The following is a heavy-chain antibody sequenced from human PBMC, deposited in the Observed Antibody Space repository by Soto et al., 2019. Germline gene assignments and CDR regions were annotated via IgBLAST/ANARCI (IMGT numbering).Heavy chain of an antibody. D-gene: IGHD1-26*01. J-gene: IGHJ4*02. Sequence: QVQLQESGPGLVKPSETLSLTCTVSGDSVSSGSYQWSWIRQPPGKRLEGIAYMHKSGSPDYNPSLGSRVTMSVDTFNNQFSLKLSSVTAADAVLYDCARYSWAATAGLFDYWGQGILVTDSS. V-gene: IGHV4-61*01. CDR3: ARYSWAATAGLFDY. CDR2: MHKSGSP. CDR1: GDSVSSGSYQ.